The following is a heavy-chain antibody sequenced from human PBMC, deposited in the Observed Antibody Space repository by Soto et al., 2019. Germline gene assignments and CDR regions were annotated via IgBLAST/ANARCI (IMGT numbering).Heavy chain of an antibody. Sequence: GGSLRLSCAASGFTFSSYWMSWVRQAPGKGLEWVANIKQDGSEKYYVDSVKGRFTISRDNAKNSLYLQMNSLRAEDTDVYYCERAGIAARPRAFDIWGQGTMVTVSS. V-gene: IGHV3-7*03. CDR2: IKQDGSEK. D-gene: IGHD6-6*01. CDR3: ERAGIAARPRAFDI. CDR1: GFTFSSYW. J-gene: IGHJ3*02.